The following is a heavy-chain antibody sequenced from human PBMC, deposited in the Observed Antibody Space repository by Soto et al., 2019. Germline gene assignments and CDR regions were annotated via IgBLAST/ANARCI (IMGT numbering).Heavy chain of an antibody. V-gene: IGHV4-59*01. CDR2: IYYSGST. D-gene: IGHD5-12*01. CDR1: GASISGIN. CDR3: ARGNGYDIY. J-gene: IGHJ4*02. Sequence: QVQLQESGPGLVKPSETLSLTCTVSGASISGINWSWIRQPPGKGLEWIGYIYYSGSTNYNPSLKSRVTISVDTSKNQFFLKMSSVTAADTAVYYCARGNGYDIYWGQGTLVTVSS.